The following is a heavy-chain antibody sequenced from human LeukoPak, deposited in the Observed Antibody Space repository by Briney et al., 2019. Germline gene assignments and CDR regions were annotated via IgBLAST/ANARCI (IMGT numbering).Heavy chain of an antibody. J-gene: IGHJ4*02. CDR1: GFTLGSHD. CDR2: VSSGFHA. V-gene: IGHV3-13*01. Sequence: PGGSLRLSCTASGFTLGSHDMHWVRQSPGQGLEWVAAVSSGFHAFFADSVQGRFTVSREDARNSLYLQVNSLRAGDTAVYYCVREARGYHYTYFDYWGQGTLVTVSS. D-gene: IGHD5-18*01. CDR3: VREARGYHYTYFDY.